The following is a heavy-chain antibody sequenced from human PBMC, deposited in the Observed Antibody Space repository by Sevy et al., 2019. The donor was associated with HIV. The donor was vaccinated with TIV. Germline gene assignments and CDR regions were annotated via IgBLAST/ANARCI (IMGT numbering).Heavy chain of an antibody. CDR3: ARRNDFDI. CDR2: VYYTGGT. Sequence: SETLSLTCTVSGGSINSDHWNWIRQPPGKGLEWIGYVYYTGGTNYNPSLKNRVTISVDRTKNQCSLKLTSVTGADTAVCYGARRNDFDIWGQGTMVTVSS. V-gene: IGHV4-59*08. CDR1: GGSINSDH. J-gene: IGHJ3*02.